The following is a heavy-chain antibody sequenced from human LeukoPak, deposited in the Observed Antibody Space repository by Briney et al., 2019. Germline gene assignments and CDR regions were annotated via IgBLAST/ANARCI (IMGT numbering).Heavy chain of an antibody. CDR3: ARLYCSGGTCYSGLDY. D-gene: IGHD2-15*01. J-gene: IGHJ4*02. V-gene: IGHV4-59*01. CDR1: GGSIFSYY. CDR2: IYYSGST. Sequence: ASETLSLTCTVSGGSIFSYYWSWIRQPPGKGLEWMGYIYYSGSTNYNPSLKSRVTISVDTSKNQFSLKLSSVTAADTALYYCARLYCSGGTCYSGLDYWGQGTLVTVSS.